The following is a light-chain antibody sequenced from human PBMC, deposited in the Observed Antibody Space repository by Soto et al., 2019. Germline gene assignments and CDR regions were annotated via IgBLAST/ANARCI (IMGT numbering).Light chain of an antibody. CDR1: SSDVGGSKV. V-gene: IGLV2-14*01. CDR2: GVT. Sequence: QSALTQPASVSGSPGQSITISCTGPSSDVGGSKVVSWYQHHPGKAPKLIIYGVTNRPSGVSNRFSGSKSGNTASLTISGLQAEDEADYYCSSYTNSITWLFGGGTKLTVL. J-gene: IGLJ3*02. CDR3: SSYTNSITWL.